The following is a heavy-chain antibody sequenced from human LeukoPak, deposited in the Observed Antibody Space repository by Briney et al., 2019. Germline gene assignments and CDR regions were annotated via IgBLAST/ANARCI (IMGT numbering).Heavy chain of an antibody. CDR3: ARVVAAAGNNWFDP. V-gene: IGHV4-59*12. J-gene: IGHJ5*02. CDR2: IYYSGST. CDR1: GGSISSYY. D-gene: IGHD6-13*01. Sequence: SETLSLTCTVSGGSISSYYWSWIRQPPGKGLEWIGYIYYSGSTNYNPSLKSRVTISVDTSKNQFSLKLNSVTAADTAVYYCARVVAAAGNNWFDPWGQGTLVTVSS.